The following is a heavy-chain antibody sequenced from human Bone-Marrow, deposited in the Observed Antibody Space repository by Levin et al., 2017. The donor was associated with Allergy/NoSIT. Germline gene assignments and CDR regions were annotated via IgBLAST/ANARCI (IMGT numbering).Heavy chain of an antibody. CDR3: SRDSYGRVPGADTFDY. Sequence: GGSLRLSCAASGFTFGDYSMSWFRQAPGKGLEWVGFIANRAHGGTTNYAASVQGRFSISRDDSRNIAYLQMNSLKTEDTAVYCCSRDSYGRVPGADTFDYWGQGTLVTVSS. CDR1: GFTFGDYS. CDR2: IANRAHGGTT. V-gene: IGHV3-49*03. J-gene: IGHJ4*02. D-gene: IGHD5-18*01.